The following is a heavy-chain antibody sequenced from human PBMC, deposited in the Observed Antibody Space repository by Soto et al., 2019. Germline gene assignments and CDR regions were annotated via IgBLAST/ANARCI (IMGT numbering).Heavy chain of an antibody. CDR2: MNPNSGNT. D-gene: IGHD4-17*01. Sequence: GASVKVSCKASGYAFTSYDINWVRQATGQGLEWMGWMNPNSGNTGYAQKFQGRVTMTRNTSISTAYMELSSLRSEDTAMYFCASVIGGDSEYYFDYWGQGTLVTVSS. V-gene: IGHV1-8*01. J-gene: IGHJ4*02. CDR1: GYAFTSYD. CDR3: ASVIGGDSEYYFDY.